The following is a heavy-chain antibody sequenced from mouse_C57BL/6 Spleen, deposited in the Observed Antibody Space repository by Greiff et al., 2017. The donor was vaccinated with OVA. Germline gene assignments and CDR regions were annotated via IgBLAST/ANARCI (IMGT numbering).Heavy chain of an antibody. CDR1: GYTFTNYW. V-gene: IGHV1-63*01. J-gene: IGHJ2*01. CDR3: AREDYDQRVDY. CDR2: IYPGGGYT. Sequence: QVQLKQSGAELVRPGTSVKMSCKASGYTFTNYWIGWAKQRPGHGLEWIGDIYPGGGYTNYNEKFKGKATLTVDKPSSTAYMQLSSLTSEDSAVYYCAREDYDQRVDYWGQGTTLTVSS. D-gene: IGHD2-4*01.